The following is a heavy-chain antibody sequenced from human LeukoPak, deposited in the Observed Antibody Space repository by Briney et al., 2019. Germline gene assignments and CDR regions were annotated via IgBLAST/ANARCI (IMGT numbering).Heavy chain of an antibody. CDR2: MYHSGGT. D-gene: IGHD6-13*01. CDR3: ARQGGSSSPYYYYYMDV. Sequence: PSETLSLTCAVSGCSISSGYYWGWFRQPPGKGLEWIGCMYHSGGTYYNPSLKSRVTISVDTSKNQFSLKLSSVTAADTAVYYCARQGGSSSPYYYYYMDVWGKGTTVTVSS. V-gene: IGHV4-38-2*01. J-gene: IGHJ6*03. CDR1: GCSISSGYY.